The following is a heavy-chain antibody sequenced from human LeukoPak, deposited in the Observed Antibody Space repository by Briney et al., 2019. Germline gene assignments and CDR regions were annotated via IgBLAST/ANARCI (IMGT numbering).Heavy chain of an antibody. V-gene: IGHV4-39*07. J-gene: IGHJ4*02. D-gene: IGHD3-22*01. CDR2: IYYSGTT. Sequence: PSETLSLTCTVSGGSISSSPYYWGWIRQPPGKGLEWIGSIYYSGTTHYNPSLESRVTISVDTSKNQFSLKLSSVTAADTAVYYCARGSGSSGYPSDYWGQGTLVTVSS. CDR3: ARGSGSSGYPSDY. CDR1: GGSISSSPYY.